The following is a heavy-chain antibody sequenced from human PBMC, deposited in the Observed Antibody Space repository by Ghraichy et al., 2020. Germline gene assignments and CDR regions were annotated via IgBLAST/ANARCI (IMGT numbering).Heavy chain of an antibody. CDR3: ARAGSSSWYAGLWFDP. CDR2: ISSSGSTI. V-gene: IGHV3-48*03. D-gene: IGHD6-13*01. Sequence: LSLTCAASGFTFSSYEMNWVRQAPGKGLEWVSYISSSGSTIYYADSVKGRFTISRDNAKNSLYLQMNSLRAEDTAVYYCARAGSSSWYAGLWFDPWGQGTLVTVSS. CDR1: GFTFSSYE. J-gene: IGHJ5*02.